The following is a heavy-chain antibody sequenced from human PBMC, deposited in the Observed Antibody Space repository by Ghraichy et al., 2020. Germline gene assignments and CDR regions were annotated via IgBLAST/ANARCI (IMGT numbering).Heavy chain of an antibody. V-gene: IGHV3-23*01. D-gene: IGHD2-2*01. CDR2: FDVTNGNT. CDR1: GFPFTNYG. Sequence: GGSLRLSCAASGFPFTNYGLSWVRQTPEKGLEWVSGFDVTNGNTAYADAVRGRFTISSDNSKSTVYLQMNSLRAEDTAVYYCARYQVRWGDDAFDVWGQGTKVIVSS. CDR3: ARYQVRWGDDAFDV. J-gene: IGHJ3*01.